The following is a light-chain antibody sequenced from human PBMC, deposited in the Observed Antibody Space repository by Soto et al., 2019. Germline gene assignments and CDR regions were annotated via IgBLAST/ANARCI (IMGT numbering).Light chain of an antibody. Sequence: TQMTQSPSTLSASVGDTVTITCRASQSISSWLAWYQQKPGKAPNXLIYDASALESGVPSRFSGSGSGTEFTLTIGSLKTDDCATYYCQQYNSYPQTFGQGTKVDIK. J-gene: IGKJ1*01. V-gene: IGKV1-5*01. CDR3: QQYNSYPQT. CDR1: QSISSW. CDR2: DAS.